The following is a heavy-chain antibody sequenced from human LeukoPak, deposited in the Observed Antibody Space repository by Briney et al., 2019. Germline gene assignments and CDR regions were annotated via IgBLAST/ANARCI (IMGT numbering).Heavy chain of an antibody. J-gene: IGHJ5*02. Sequence: ASVKVSCKASGYTFTSYGISWVRQAPGQGLEWMGWISAYNGNTNYAQKLQGRVTMTTDTSTSTAYMELRSLRSDDTAVYYCARGGCSGGSCPNWFDPWGQGNLVTVSS. D-gene: IGHD2-15*01. CDR2: ISAYNGNT. CDR1: GYTFTSYG. CDR3: ARGGCSGGSCPNWFDP. V-gene: IGHV1-18*01.